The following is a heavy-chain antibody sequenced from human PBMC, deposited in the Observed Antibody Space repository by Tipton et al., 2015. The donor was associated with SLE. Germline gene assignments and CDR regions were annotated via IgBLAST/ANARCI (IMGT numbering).Heavy chain of an antibody. D-gene: IGHD6-19*01. CDR3: ARDLAQWLDWFDP. V-gene: IGHV4-59*12. CDR2: IYYSGST. Sequence: TLSLTCTVSGGSISSYYWSWIRQPPGKGLEWIGYIYYSGSTNYNPSLKSRVTISVDTSKNQFSLKLSSVTAADTAVYYCARDLAQWLDWFDPWGRGTLVTVSS. CDR1: GGSISSYY. J-gene: IGHJ5*02.